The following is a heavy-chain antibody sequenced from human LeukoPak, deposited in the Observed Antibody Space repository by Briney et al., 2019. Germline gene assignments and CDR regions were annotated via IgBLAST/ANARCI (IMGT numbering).Heavy chain of an antibody. V-gene: IGHV4-4*07. Sequence: SETLSLTCIVSGGSISSFYWSWIRQPAGKGLEWIGRIYSSGSTNYNPSLKSRVTMSVDTSKNQFSLKLSSVTAADTAVYYCARDTRPGIAVAGNNYFDYWGQGTLVTVSS. CDR3: ARDTRPGIAVAGNNYFDY. J-gene: IGHJ4*02. CDR1: GGSISSFY. CDR2: IYSSGST. D-gene: IGHD6-19*01.